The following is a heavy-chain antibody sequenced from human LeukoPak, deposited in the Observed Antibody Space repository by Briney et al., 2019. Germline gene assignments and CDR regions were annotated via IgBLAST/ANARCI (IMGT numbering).Heavy chain of an antibody. CDR3: ATSYGSGSYSPSYGTDV. Sequence: GGSLRLSCAASGFTFSSYWMSWVRQAPGKGLEWVANIKQDGSEKYYVDSVKGRFTISRDNAKNSLYLQMNSLRAEDTAVYYCATSYGSGSYSPSYGTDVWGQGTTVTVSS. D-gene: IGHD3-10*01. J-gene: IGHJ6*02. CDR2: IKQDGSEK. V-gene: IGHV3-7*05. CDR1: GFTFSSYW.